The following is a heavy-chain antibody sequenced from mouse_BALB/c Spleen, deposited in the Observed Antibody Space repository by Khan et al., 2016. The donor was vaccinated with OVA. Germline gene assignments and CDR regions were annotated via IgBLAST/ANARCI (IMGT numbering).Heavy chain of an antibody. CDR2: ISYSGST. J-gene: IGHJ2*01. CDR1: GYSITSGYV. Sequence: EVKLLESGPGLVKPSQSLSLTCTVTGYSITSGYVWNWIRQFPGNKLEWMGYISYSGSTNYNPSLKSRISITRDTSKNQFLLQLNSVTTEDTARYYCARTARIKYWGQGTTLTVSA. CDR3: ARTARIKY. V-gene: IGHV3-2*02. D-gene: IGHD1-2*01.